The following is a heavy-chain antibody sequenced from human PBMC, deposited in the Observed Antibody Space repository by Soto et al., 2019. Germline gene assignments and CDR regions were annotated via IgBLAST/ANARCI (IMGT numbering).Heavy chain of an antibody. CDR1: GYTFTGYY. CDR2: INPNSGGT. V-gene: IGHV1-2*04. Sequence: AASVKVSCKASGYTFTGYYMHWVRQAPGQGLEWMGWINPNSGGTNYAQKFQGWVTMTRDTSISTAYMELSRLRSDDTAVYYCARFSGDVVIEYGMDVWGQGTTVTVSS. D-gene: IGHD3-22*01. CDR3: ARFSGDVVIEYGMDV. J-gene: IGHJ6*02.